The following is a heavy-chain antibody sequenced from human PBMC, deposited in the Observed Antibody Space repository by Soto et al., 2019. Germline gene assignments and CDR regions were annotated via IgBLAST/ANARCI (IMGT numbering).Heavy chain of an antibody. CDR1: GFTFDDYG. J-gene: IGHJ6*02. Sequence: GGSLRLSCAASGFTFDDYGMSWVLQAPWKGLEWVSGINWNGGSTGYADSVKGRFTISRDNAKNSLYLQMNSLRAEDTALYYCASGIVGATTYGMDVWGQGTTVTVSS. V-gene: IGHV3-20*04. CDR3: ASGIVGATTYGMDV. CDR2: INWNGGST. D-gene: IGHD1-26*01.